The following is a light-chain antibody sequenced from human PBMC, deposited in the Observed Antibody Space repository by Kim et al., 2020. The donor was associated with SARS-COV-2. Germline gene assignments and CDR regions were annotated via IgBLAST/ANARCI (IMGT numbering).Light chain of an antibody. J-gene: IGKJ3*01. CDR1: QSGSIY. CDR3: LKRSLSFT. V-gene: IGKV3-11*01. CDR2: DAY. Sequence: QVERATHACSASQSGSIYLAWYQQNPGQAPSILRYDAYAGATGIPARFSGSGSGTDFTLTISSLEYEDFAEYYWLKRSLSFTFGPGTKVDIK.